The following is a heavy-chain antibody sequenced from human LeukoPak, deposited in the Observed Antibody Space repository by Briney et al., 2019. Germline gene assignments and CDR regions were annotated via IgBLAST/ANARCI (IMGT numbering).Heavy chain of an antibody. Sequence: GASVKVSCKASGGTFSSYAISWVRQAPGQGLEWMGGIIPIFGTANYAQKFQGRVTITADESTSTAYMELSSLRSEDTAVYYCARGWSITMVRGTSRFDPWGQGTLVTVSS. CDR1: GGTFSSYA. J-gene: IGHJ5*02. CDR2: IIPIFGTA. CDR3: ARGWSITMVRGTSRFDP. D-gene: IGHD3-10*01. V-gene: IGHV1-69*13.